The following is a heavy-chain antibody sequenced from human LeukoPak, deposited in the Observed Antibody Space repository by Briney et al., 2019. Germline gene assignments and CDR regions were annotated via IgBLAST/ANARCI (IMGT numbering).Heavy chain of an antibody. D-gene: IGHD1-14*01. V-gene: IGHV4-30-4*01. J-gene: IGHJ6*02. CDR3: ARIRIGLSYYYYGMDV. Sequence: SQTLSLTCTVSGGSISSGDYYWSWIRQPPGKGLELIGYIYYSGSTYYNPSLKSRVTISVDTSKNQFSLKLSSVTAADTAVYYCARIRIGLSYYYYGMDVRGQGTTVTVSS. CDR2: IYYSGST. CDR1: GGSISSGDYY.